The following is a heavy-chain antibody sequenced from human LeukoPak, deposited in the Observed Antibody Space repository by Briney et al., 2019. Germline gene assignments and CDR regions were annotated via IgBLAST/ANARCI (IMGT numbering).Heavy chain of an antibody. CDR3: ARAAYHYGMDV. CDR2: ISYDGSNK. CDR1: GFTFSSYA. Sequence: GGSLRLSCTASGFTFSSYAMHWVRQAPGKGLEWVAVISYDGSNKYYADSVKGRFTISRDNSKNTLYLQMNSLRAEDTAVYYCARAAYHYGMDVWGQGTTVTVSS. V-gene: IGHV3-30-3*01. J-gene: IGHJ6*02.